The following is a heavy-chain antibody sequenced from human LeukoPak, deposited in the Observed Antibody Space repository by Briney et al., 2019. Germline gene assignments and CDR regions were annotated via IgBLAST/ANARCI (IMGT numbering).Heavy chain of an antibody. V-gene: IGHV3-23*01. CDR3: AKDCEPLVGVHRWGDWFDP. CDR2: ISGSGVGT. D-gene: IGHD1-26*01. CDR1: GFTFSSYA. Sequence: GGSLRLSCAASGFTFSSYAMSWVRQAPGKGLEWVSAISGSGVGTYYADYVKGRFTISRDNSKNTLYLQMNSLRAEDTAVYYCAKDCEPLVGVHRWGDWFDPWGQGTLVTVSS. J-gene: IGHJ5*02.